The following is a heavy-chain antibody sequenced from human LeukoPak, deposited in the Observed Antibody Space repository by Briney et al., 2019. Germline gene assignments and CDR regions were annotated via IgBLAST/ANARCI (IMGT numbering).Heavy chain of an antibody. V-gene: IGHV4-34*01. CDR2: INHSGST. CDR3: ARGALEGCRCGFDY. J-gene: IGHJ4*02. D-gene: IGHD3-3*01. Sequence: SETLSLTCAVYGGSFSGYYWSWIRQPPGKGLEWIGEINHSGSTNYNPSLKSRVTISVDTSKNQFSLKLSSVTAADTAVYYCARGALEGCRCGFDYWGQGTLVTVSS. CDR1: GGSFSGYY.